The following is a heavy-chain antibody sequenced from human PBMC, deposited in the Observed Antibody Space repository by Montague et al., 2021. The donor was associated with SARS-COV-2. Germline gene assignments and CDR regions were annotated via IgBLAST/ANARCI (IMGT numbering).Heavy chain of an antibody. D-gene: IGHD3-22*01. CDR3: ASSYDSTGHVGY. Sequence: SETLSLTCTVSGYSISSGYYWGWIRQPPGKGLEWIGSIYHSGSTYYNPSLKSRVTISVDTSKNQFSLKLSSVTAADTAVYYCASSYDSTGHVGYWGQGTLVTASS. CDR2: IYHSGST. V-gene: IGHV4-38-2*02. CDR1: GYSISSGYY. J-gene: IGHJ4*02.